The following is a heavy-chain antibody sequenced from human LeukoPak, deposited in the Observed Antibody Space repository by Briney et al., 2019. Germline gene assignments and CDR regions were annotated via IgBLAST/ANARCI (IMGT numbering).Heavy chain of an antibody. J-gene: IGHJ5*02. CDR2: ISYDGSNK. V-gene: IGHV3-30-3*01. CDR3: AKDSPARRWFDP. Sequence: PGGSLRLSCAASGFTFSSYAMHWVRQAPGKGLEWVAVISYDGSNKYYADSVKGRFTITRDNSKNTLYLQMNSLRAEDTAVYYCAKDSPARRWFDPWGQGTLATVSS. CDR1: GFTFSSYA.